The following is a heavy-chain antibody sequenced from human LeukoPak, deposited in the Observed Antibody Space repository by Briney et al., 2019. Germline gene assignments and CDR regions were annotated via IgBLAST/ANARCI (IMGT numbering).Heavy chain of an antibody. V-gene: IGHV3-7*01. CDR3: ARDLNWETY. D-gene: IGHD7-27*01. Sequence: GGSLRLSCVASGFSFSSYWMSWVRQTPGKGLEWVANIKTDGSQIYYVDSVKGRFTISRDNAKNSLYLQMNSLRAEDTAVYYCARDLNWETYWGQGTLVSVSS. CDR2: IKTDGSQI. J-gene: IGHJ4*02. CDR1: GFSFSSYW.